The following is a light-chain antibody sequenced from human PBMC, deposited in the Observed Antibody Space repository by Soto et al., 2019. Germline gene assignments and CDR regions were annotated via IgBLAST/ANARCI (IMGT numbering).Light chain of an antibody. J-gene: IGKJ5*01. CDR1: QSVDGY. CDR2: GAS. Sequence: EVVMTQSPGTLSVSLGESVTLSCRASQSVDGYLAWYQQKPGQAPRLLIYGASTRATGVTARFRGGGSGTEFTLTISSLQSEDSAVYYCQQYHKWPPITFGQGTRLEIK. V-gene: IGKV3-15*01. CDR3: QQYHKWPPIT.